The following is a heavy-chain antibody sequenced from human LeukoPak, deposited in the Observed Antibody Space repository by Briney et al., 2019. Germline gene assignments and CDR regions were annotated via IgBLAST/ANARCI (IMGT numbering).Heavy chain of an antibody. Sequence: ASVKVSCKASGYTLSRYGISVVRQAPGQGLEWMGWISPYNGNTNYAQKFQGRVTMTTDTSKTTAYMELRSLRSDDTALYYCARDRGDSDWYGENDYWGQGTLVIVSS. J-gene: IGHJ4*02. V-gene: IGHV1-18*01. CDR2: ISPYNGNT. D-gene: IGHD6-19*01. CDR3: ARDRGDSDWYGENDY. CDR1: GYTLSRYG.